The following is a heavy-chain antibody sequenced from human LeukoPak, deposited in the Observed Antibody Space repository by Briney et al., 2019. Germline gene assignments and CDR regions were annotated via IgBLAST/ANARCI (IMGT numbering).Heavy chain of an antibody. CDR3: AATRTIAAAGSLAFDI. V-gene: IGHV1-58*02. Sequence: ASVKVSCKASGFTFTSSAMQWVRQARGQRLEWIGWIVVGSGNTNYAQKFQERVTITRDMSTSTAYMELSSLRSEDTAVYYCAATRTIAAAGSLAFDIWGQGTMVTVSS. D-gene: IGHD6-13*01. J-gene: IGHJ3*02. CDR1: GFTFTSSA. CDR2: IVVGSGNT.